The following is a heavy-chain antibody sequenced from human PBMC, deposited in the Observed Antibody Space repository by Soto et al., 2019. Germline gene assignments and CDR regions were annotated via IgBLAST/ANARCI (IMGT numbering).Heavy chain of an antibody. CDR3: ASYYYDSSGYYYVPGVY. J-gene: IGHJ4*02. D-gene: IGHD3-22*01. CDR1: GGSISSGDYY. V-gene: IGHV4-30-4*01. CDR2: IYYSGST. Sequence: SETLSLTCTVSGGSISSGDYYWSWIRQPPGKGLEWIGYIYYSGSTYYNPSLKSRVTISVDTSKNQFSLKLSSVTAADTAVYYCASYYYDSSGYYYVPGVYWGQGTLVTVSS.